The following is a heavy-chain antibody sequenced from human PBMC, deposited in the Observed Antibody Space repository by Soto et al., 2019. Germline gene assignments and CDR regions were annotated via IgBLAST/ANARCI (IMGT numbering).Heavy chain of an antibody. J-gene: IGHJ5*02. D-gene: IGHD1-1*01. CDR3: ARFRLERRRDNWFDP. CDR2: ISSSSYT. V-gene: IGHV3-11*06. Sequence: GGSLRLSCAASGFTFSDYYMSWIRQAPGKGLEWVSYISSSSYTNYADSVKGRFTISRDNAKNSLYLQMNSLRAEDTAVYYCARFRLERRRDNWFDPWGQGTLVTVSS. CDR1: GFTFSDYY.